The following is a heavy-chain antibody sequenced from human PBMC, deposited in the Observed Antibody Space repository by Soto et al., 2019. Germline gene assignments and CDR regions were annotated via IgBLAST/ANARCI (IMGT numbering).Heavy chain of an antibody. D-gene: IGHD3-10*01. V-gene: IGHV4-39*01. Sequence: PSETLSLTCTVSGGSISSSSYYWGWIRPPPGKGLEWIGSIYSSGSTYYNPSLKSRVTISVDTSKNQFSLKLSSVTAADTAVYYCARLRITMVRGVIGLFDYWGQGTLVTVSS. CDR1: GGSISSSSYY. CDR2: IYSSGST. J-gene: IGHJ4*02. CDR3: ARLRITMVRGVIGLFDY.